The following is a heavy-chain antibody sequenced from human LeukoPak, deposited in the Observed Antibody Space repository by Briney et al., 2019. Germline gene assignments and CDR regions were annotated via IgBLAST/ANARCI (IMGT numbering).Heavy chain of an antibody. CDR3: AKTHYYDSSGVPGDY. J-gene: IGHJ4*02. Sequence: GGSLRLSCAASGFTFSSYGMHWVRLAPGKGLEWVAVISHDGSNPYYADSVKGRFTISRDNSKNTLYLQMSSLRAEDTAVYYCAKTHYYDSSGVPGDYWGQGTLVTVSS. CDR1: GFTFSSYG. D-gene: IGHD3-22*01. V-gene: IGHV3-30*18. CDR2: ISHDGSNP.